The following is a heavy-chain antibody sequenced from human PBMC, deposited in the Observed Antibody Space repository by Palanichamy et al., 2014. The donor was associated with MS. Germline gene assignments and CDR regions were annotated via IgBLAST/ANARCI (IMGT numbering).Heavy chain of an antibody. D-gene: IGHD6-6*01. J-gene: IGHJ6*02. CDR1: GFTFSSYW. V-gene: IGHV3-74*01. Sequence: EVQLVESGGGLVQPGGSLRLSCAASGFTFSSYWMHWVRQAPGKGLVRVSRINSDGSSTSYADSVKGRFTISRDDAKNTLYLQMNSLRAEDTAVYYCATDIIAARPQYYYYGMDVWGQGTTVTVSS. CDR3: ATDIIAARPQYYYYGMDV. CDR2: INSDGSST.